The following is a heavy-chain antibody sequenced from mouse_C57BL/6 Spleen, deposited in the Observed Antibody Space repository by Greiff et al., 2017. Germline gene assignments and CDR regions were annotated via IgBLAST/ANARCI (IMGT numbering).Heavy chain of an antibody. Sequence: EVNVVESGEGLVKPGGSLKLSCAASGFTFSSYAMSWVRQTPEKRLEWVAYISSGGDYIYYADTVKGRFTISRDNARNTLYLQMSSLKSEDTAMYYCTRERAPYYGSSYAMDYWGQGTSVTVSS. CDR3: TRERAPYYGSSYAMDY. V-gene: IGHV5-9-1*02. CDR2: ISSGGDYI. J-gene: IGHJ4*01. CDR1: GFTFSSYA. D-gene: IGHD1-1*01.